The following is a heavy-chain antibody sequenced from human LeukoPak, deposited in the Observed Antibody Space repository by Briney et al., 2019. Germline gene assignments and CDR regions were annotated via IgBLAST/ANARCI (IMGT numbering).Heavy chain of an antibody. V-gene: IGHV4-30-2*01. CDR1: GGSISSGGYY. CDR3: ARGPIIRGAFDI. CDR2: IYHSGST. D-gene: IGHD3-10*01. Sequence: SETLFLTCTVSGGSISSGGYYWSWIRQPPGKGLEWIGYIYHSGSTYYNPSLKSRVTISVDTSKNQFSLKLSSVTAADTAVYYCARGPIIRGAFDIWGQGTMVTVSS. J-gene: IGHJ3*02.